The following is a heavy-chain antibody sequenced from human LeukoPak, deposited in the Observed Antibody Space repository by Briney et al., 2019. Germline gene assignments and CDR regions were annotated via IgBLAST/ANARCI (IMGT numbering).Heavy chain of an antibody. Sequence: GGSLRLSCATSGFSFSSYGFHWVRQAPGKGLEWVSAISGSGGSTYYADSVKGRFTISRDNSKNTLYLQMNSLRAEDTAVYYCAKDYVGATPFDYWGQGTLVTVSS. J-gene: IGHJ4*02. CDR3: AKDYVGATPFDY. D-gene: IGHD1-26*01. CDR2: ISGSGGST. CDR1: GFSFSSYG. V-gene: IGHV3-23*01.